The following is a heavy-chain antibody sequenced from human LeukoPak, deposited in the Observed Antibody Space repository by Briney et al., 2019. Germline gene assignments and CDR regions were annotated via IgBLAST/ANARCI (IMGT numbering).Heavy chain of an antibody. CDR3: ARGRRFTYSLFEY. J-gene: IGHJ4*02. Sequence: PAQPLSLLCTVSGPSLTSDNCFWTWIRRPAGRGLELFGRIYTSGSTNYRPSLKSRVTISLDPSKNQFSLKLTSVSAADTAVYYCARGRRFTYSLFEYGGQRTLVTVST. V-gene: IGHV4-61*02. D-gene: IGHD1-26*01. CDR2: IYTSGST. CDR1: GPSLTSDNCF.